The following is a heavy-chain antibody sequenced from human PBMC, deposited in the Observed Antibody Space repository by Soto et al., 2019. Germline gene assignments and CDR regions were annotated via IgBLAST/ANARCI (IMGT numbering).Heavy chain of an antibody. J-gene: IGHJ4*02. Sequence: GASVKVSCKASGYTFTSYGISWVRQAPGQGLEWMGWISAYNGNTNYAQKLQGRVTMTTDTSTSTAYMELRSLRSDDAAVYYCARVPLTYYDSSGYYPPGPFDHWGQGTLVTVSS. CDR2: ISAYNGNT. V-gene: IGHV1-18*01. D-gene: IGHD3-22*01. CDR3: ARVPLTYYDSSGYYPPGPFDH. CDR1: GYTFTSYG.